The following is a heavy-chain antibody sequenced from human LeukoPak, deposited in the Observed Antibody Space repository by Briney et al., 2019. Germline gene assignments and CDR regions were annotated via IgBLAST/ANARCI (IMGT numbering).Heavy chain of an antibody. Sequence: GGSLRLSCADSGFAFSSYEMNWVRQAPGKGLEWGSYISSSGSTIYYADSVKGRFTISRDNAKNSLYLQMNSLRVEDTAVYYCARDGAILTGPGDWTALPFDYWGQGTLVTVSS. J-gene: IGHJ4*02. CDR3: ARDGAILTGPGDWTALPFDY. V-gene: IGHV3-48*03. D-gene: IGHD3-9*01. CDR1: GFAFSSYE. CDR2: ISSSGSTI.